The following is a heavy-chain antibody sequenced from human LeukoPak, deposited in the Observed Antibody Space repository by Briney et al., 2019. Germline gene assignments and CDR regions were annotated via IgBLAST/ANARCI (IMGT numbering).Heavy chain of an antibody. Sequence: QSGGSLRLSCVVSGFTFSTSAMSWVRQAPGKGLEWVSSISGGGAGTYYADSVRGRFTISRDNSKNTLYLQMDSLRAEDTALYYCAKDFVRYNIQFDYWGQGALVTVSS. CDR2: ISGGGAGT. CDR3: AKDFVRYNIQFDY. V-gene: IGHV3-23*01. D-gene: IGHD1-14*01. J-gene: IGHJ4*02. CDR1: GFTFSTSA.